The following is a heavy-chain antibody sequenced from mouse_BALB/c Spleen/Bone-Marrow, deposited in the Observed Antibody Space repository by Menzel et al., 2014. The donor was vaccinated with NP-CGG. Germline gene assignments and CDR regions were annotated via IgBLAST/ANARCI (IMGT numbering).Heavy chain of an antibody. CDR3: ARVGSTMITTAFAY. D-gene: IGHD2-4*01. CDR2: ILPGSGST. V-gene: IGHV1-9*01. Sequence: VQLVESGAELMKPGASVKISCKATGYTFSRNWIEWVKQRPGHGLEWIGEILPGSGSTNYNEEFKGKATFTADTSSNTANMQLSSLTSEDSGVYYCARVGSTMITTAFAYWGQGTLVTVSA. CDR1: GYTFSRNW. J-gene: IGHJ3*01.